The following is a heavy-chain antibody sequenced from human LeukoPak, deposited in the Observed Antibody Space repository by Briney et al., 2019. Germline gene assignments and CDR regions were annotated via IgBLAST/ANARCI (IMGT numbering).Heavy chain of an antibody. Sequence: GGSLRLSCAASGFTFSSYSMNWVRQAPGKGLEWVSYISSSSSTIYYADSVKGRFTISRDNAKNSLYLQMNSLRAEDTAVYYCARVPRNILYYYMDVWGKGTTVTVSS. CDR2: ISSSSSTI. V-gene: IGHV3-48*04. D-gene: IGHD4/OR15-4a*01. J-gene: IGHJ6*03. CDR1: GFTFSSYS. CDR3: ARVPRNILYYYMDV.